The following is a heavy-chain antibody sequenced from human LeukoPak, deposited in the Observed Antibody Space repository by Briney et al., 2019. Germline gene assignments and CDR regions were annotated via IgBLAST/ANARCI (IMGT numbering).Heavy chain of an antibody. CDR1: GFTFSSYA. D-gene: IGHD1-26*01. V-gene: IGHV3-23*01. CDR3: ARVDSGNYDY. Sequence: GGSLRLSCAASGFTFSSYALSWVRQAPGKGLEWVSTISDSGGSPYYADSVKGRFTISRDNSKNTLYLQMNSLRVEDTAVYYCARVDSGNYDYWGQGTLLTVSS. CDR2: ISDSGGSP. J-gene: IGHJ4*02.